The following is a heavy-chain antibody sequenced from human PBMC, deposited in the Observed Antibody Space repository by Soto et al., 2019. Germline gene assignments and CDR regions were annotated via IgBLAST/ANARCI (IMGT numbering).Heavy chain of an antibody. J-gene: IGHJ6*02. CDR2: IIPILGIA. V-gene: IGHV1-69*10. CDR3: ARGIVVVPAAINYYYYGMDV. CDR1: GGTFSSYA. D-gene: IGHD2-2*02. Sequence: ASVKVSCKASGGTFSSYAISWVRQAPGQGLEWMGGIIPILGIANYAQKFQGRVTITADKSTSTAYMELSSLRSEDTAVDYCARGIVVVPAAINYYYYGMDVWGQGTTVTVSS.